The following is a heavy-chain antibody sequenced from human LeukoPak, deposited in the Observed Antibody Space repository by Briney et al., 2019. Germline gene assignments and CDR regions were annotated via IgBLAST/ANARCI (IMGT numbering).Heavy chain of an antibody. Sequence: ASVKVSCKASGGTFSSYAISWVRQAPGQGLEWMRGIIPIFGTANYAQKFQGRVTITADESTSTAYMELSSLRSEDTAVYYCARGRSGYSYGFDYWGQGTLVTVSS. D-gene: IGHD5-18*01. CDR2: IIPIFGTA. V-gene: IGHV1-69*13. J-gene: IGHJ4*02. CDR3: ARGRSGYSYGFDY. CDR1: GGTFSSYA.